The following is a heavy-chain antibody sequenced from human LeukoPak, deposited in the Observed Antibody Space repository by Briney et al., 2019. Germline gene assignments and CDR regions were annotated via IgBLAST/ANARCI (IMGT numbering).Heavy chain of an antibody. CDR2: ISESGDAT. CDR3: AKGSLGSWYYFDY. D-gene: IGHD6-13*01. V-gene: IGHV3-23*01. J-gene: IGHJ4*02. Sequence: GGSLRLSCLASGFTFSNFGMSWVRHTPGKGLEWVSAISESGDATFYADSVQGRFTIFRDNSKNTLYLQMNSLRAEDTAVYYCAKGSLGSWYYFDYWGQGTLVTVSS. CDR1: GFTFSNFG.